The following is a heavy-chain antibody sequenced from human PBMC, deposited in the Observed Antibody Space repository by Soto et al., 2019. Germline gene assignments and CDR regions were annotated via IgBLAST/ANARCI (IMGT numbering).Heavy chain of an antibody. J-gene: IGHJ6*04. CDR2: ISGSGGTT. Sequence: GGSLRLSCAASGFTFSNYAMTWVRQAPGKGLEWVSGISGSGGTTFYAGSVKGRFVISRDNSKNTLYLQMNSLRAEDTAVNYCALRYCSRTTFPPLNSYFYLDVWGKGTTVTVSS. CDR3: ALRYCSRTTFPPLNSYFYLDV. D-gene: IGHD2-2*01. CDR1: GFTFSNYA. V-gene: IGHV3-23*01.